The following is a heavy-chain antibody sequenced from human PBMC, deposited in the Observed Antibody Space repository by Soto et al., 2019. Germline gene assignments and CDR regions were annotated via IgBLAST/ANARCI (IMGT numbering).Heavy chain of an antibody. V-gene: IGHV4-59*01. Sequence: PSETLSLTCTVSGGSISSYYWSWIRQPPGKGLEWIGYIYYSASTNYKHSLKSRVTISIDTSKNQFSLRLASVTAADTAFYYCGSVRPSGYVLSWGQGTLVTVS. J-gene: IGHJ5*02. CDR2: IYYSAST. CDR1: GGSISSYY. D-gene: IGHD6-25*01. CDR3: GSVRPSGYVLS.